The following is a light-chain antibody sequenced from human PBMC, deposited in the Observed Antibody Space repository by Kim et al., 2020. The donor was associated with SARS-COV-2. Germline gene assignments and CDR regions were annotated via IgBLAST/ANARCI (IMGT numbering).Light chain of an antibody. CDR2: AAS. Sequence: DIQMTQSPSSLSASVGDRVTITCRASQNITTYLNWYQQKPGKAPKLLIYAASSLQSGVPSRFSGSGSGADFTLNISSLQPEDFATYYCQQSYSTPRTFGQGTKVDIK. J-gene: IGKJ1*01. V-gene: IGKV1-39*01. CDR3: QQSYSTPRT. CDR1: QNITTY.